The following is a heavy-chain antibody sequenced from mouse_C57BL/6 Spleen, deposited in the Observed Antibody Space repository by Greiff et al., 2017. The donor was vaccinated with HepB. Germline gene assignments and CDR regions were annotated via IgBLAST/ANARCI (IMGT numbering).Heavy chain of an antibody. CDR3: ARDGYSDWYFDV. CDR2: INPYNGDT. J-gene: IGHJ1*03. D-gene: IGHD2-3*01. V-gene: IGHV1-20*01. CDR1: GYSFTGYF. Sequence: VQLQQSGPELVKPGDSVKISCKASGYSFTGYFMNWVMQSHGKSLEWIGRINPYNGDTFYNQKFKGKATLTVDKSSSTAHMELRSLTSEDSAVYYCARDGYSDWYFDVWGTGTTVTVSS.